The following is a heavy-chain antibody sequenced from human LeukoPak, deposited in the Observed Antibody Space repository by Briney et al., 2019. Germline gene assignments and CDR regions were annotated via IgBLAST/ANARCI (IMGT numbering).Heavy chain of an antibody. V-gene: IGHV6-1*01. D-gene: IGHD1-26*01. CDR2: TYYRYKWYN. CDR1: GDIVSSNSAA. J-gene: IGHJ4*02. CDR3: VRSMGHIDY. Sequence: SQTLSLTCAISGDIVSSNSAAWNWIRQSPSRGLEWLGRTYYRYKWYNGYALSVKSRITINPDTSKNQFSLQLNSVTREDTAVYYCVRSMGHIDYWGQGTPVTVS.